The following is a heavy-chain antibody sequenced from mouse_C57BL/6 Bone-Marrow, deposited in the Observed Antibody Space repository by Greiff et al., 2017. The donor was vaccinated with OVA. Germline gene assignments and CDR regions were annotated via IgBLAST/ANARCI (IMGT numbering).Heavy chain of an antibody. J-gene: IGHJ1*03. CDR1: GYTFTSYW. CDR3: ARFWGHWYFDG. CDR2: IDPSDSET. V-gene: IGHV1-52*01. Sequence: QVQLQQPGAELVRPGSSVKLSCKASGYTFTSYWMHWVKQRPIQGLEWIGNIDPSDSETHYNQKFKDKATLTVDTSSSTAYMQLSSLTSEDSAVYYCARFWGHWYFDGWGTGTTVTVSS.